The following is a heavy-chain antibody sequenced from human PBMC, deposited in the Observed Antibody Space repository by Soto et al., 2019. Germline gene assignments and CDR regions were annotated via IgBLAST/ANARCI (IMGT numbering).Heavy chain of an antibody. CDR3: ARVDYDFWSGHRHFDY. J-gene: IGHJ4*02. CDR1: GGSLSGYY. D-gene: IGHD3-3*01. Sequence: EILSLACAVYGGSLSGYYWSWISQPPGKGLEWIGEINHSGSTNYNPSLKSRVTISVDTSKNQLSLKLSSVTAADTAVCYCARVDYDFWSGHRHFDYWGQGTLVTVSS. V-gene: IGHV4-34*01. CDR2: INHSGST.